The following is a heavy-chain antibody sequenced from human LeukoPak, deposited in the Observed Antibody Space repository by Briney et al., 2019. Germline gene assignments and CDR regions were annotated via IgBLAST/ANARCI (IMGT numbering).Heavy chain of an antibody. CDR3: AKFCSGGSCYSYFQH. CDR2: ISGSGGST. Sequence: GGSLRLSCAASGFTFSSYAMSWVRQAPGKGREWVSAISGSGGSTYYADSVKGRFTISRDNSKNTLYLQMNSLRAEDTAVYYCAKFCSGGSCYSYFQHWGQGTLVTVSS. CDR1: GFTFSSYA. V-gene: IGHV3-23*01. J-gene: IGHJ1*01. D-gene: IGHD2-15*01.